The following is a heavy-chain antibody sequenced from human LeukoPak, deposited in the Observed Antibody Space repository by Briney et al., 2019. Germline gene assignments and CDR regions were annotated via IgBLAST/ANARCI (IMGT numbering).Heavy chain of an antibody. J-gene: IGHJ4*02. Sequence: SETLSLTCTVSGGSISSSSYYWGWIRQPPGKGLEWIGRIYTSGSTNYNPSLKSRVTISVDTSKNQFSLKLSSVTAADTAVYYCARGTYYYDSSGYHFDYWGQGTLVTVSS. CDR3: ARGTYYYDSSGYHFDY. CDR2: IYTSGST. CDR1: GGSISSSSYY. D-gene: IGHD3-22*01. V-gene: IGHV4-39*07.